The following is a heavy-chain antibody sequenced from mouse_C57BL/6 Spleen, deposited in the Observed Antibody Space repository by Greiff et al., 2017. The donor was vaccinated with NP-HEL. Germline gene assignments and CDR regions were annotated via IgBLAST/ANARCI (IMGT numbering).Heavy chain of an antibody. D-gene: IGHD1-1*02. Sequence: EVKLMESGAELVRPGASVKLSCTASGFNIKDDYMHWVKQRPEQGLEWIGWIDPENGDTEYASKFQGKATITADTSSNTAYLQLSSLTSEDTAVYYCTRLWGFAYWGQGTLVTVSA. V-gene: IGHV14-4*01. CDR3: TRLWGFAY. J-gene: IGHJ3*01. CDR2: IDPENGDT. CDR1: GFNIKDDY.